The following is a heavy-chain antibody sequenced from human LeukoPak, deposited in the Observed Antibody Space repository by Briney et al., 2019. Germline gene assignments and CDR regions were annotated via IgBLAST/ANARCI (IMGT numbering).Heavy chain of an antibody. CDR1: DFIFSDYS. Sequence: GGSLRLSCAASDFIFSDYSINWVRQAPGKGLEWVSCISGSSSSIYYADSVKGRFTISRDNAKNSLYLQMNSLRVEDTAVYYCARERFHGSGAPKFDYWGQGVLVTVSS. CDR2: ISGSSSSI. CDR3: ARERFHGSGAPKFDY. J-gene: IGHJ4*02. V-gene: IGHV3-21*01. D-gene: IGHD3-10*01.